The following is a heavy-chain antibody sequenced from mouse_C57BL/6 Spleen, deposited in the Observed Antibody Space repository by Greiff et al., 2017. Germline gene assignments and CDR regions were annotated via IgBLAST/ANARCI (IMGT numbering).Heavy chain of an antibody. CDR3: AREKNYYGSSSYYAMDY. V-gene: IGHV1-82*01. J-gene: IGHJ4*01. Sequence: QVQLKESGPELVKPGASVKISCKASGYAFSSSWMNWVKQRPGKGLEWIGRIYPGDGDTNYNGKFKGKATLTADKSSSTAYMQLSSLTSEDSAVYFCAREKNYYGSSSYYAMDYWGQGTSVTVSS. D-gene: IGHD1-1*01. CDR2: IYPGDGDT. CDR1: GYAFSSSW.